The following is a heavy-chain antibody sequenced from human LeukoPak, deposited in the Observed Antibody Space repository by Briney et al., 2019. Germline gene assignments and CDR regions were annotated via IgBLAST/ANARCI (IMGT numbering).Heavy chain of an antibody. CDR1: GYSISSGYY. CDR3: TRSNNFAS. Sequence: TSETLSLTCSVSGYSISSGYYWGWIRPPPGKGLEWIGSIYHSGSTYYNPSLKSRVTISLDTSQNQFSLRLSPVTAADTAVYYCTRSNNFASWGQGTLVTVSS. CDR2: IYHSGST. V-gene: IGHV4-38-2*01. J-gene: IGHJ4*02.